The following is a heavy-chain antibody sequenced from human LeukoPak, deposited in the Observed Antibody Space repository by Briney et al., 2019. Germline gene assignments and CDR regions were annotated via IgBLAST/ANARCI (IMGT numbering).Heavy chain of an antibody. V-gene: IGHV1-24*01. CDR1: GYTLIELS. J-gene: IGHJ4*02. CDR2: FDPEDGET. Sequence: ASVKVSCKVSGYTLIELSMHWVRQAPGKGLEWMGHFDPEDGETIYAQKFQGRVTMTEDTSTDTAYMELSSLRSEDTAVYYCARWTYDSSGYYPQGFDYWGQGTLVTVSS. D-gene: IGHD3-22*01. CDR3: ARWTYDSSGYYPQGFDY.